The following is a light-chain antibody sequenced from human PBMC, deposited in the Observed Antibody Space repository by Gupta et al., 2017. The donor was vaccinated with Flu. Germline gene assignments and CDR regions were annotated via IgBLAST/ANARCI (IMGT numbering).Light chain of an antibody. CDR3: QQRSNWPST. V-gene: IGKV3-11*01. CDR2: DAS. Sequence: PATLSLSPGERATLSCRASQSVSSYLAWYQQKPGQAPRLLIYDASNSATGIPARFSGSGSGTDFTLTISSLEPEDFAVYYCQQRSNWPSTFGGGTKVEIK. CDR1: QSVSSY. J-gene: IGKJ4*01.